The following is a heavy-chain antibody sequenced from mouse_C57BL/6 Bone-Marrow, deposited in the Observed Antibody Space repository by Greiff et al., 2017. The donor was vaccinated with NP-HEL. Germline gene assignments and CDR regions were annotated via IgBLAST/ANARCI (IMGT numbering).Heavy chain of an antibody. CDR1: GFTFSDYG. J-gene: IGHJ2*01. Sequence: EVKLMESGGGLVKPGGSLKLSCAASGFTFSDYGMHWVRQAPEKGLEWVAYISSGSSTIYYADTVKGRFTISKDNAKNTLFLQMTSLSSEDTAMYYCARPNSLYFDYWGQGTTLTVSS. CDR2: ISSGSSTI. V-gene: IGHV5-17*01. CDR3: ARPNSLYFDY.